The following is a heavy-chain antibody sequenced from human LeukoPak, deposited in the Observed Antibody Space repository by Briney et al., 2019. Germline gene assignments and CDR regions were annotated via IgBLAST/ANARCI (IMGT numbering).Heavy chain of an antibody. J-gene: IGHJ4*02. V-gene: IGHV3-30*04. CDR3: ARDDYGDY. CDR2: ISYDGSNK. CDR1: GFTFSSYA. Sequence: GRSLRLSCAASGFTFSSYAMHWVRQAPGKGLEWVAVISYDGSNKYYADSVKGRFTISRDNSKNTLYLQMDSLRAEDTAVYYCARDDYGDYWGLGTLVTVSS.